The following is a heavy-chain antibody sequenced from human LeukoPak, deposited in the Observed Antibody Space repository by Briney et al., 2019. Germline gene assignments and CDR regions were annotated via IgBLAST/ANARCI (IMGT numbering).Heavy chain of an antibody. D-gene: IGHD3-10*01. Sequence: HSGGSLRLSCAASGFTFSSYAMHWVRQAPGRGLEWVPVISYDGSNKYYADSVKGRFTISRDNSKNTLYLQMNSLRAEDTAVYYCAATDYYGSGSRSLDYWGQGTLVTVSS. V-gene: IGHV3-30*04. CDR2: ISYDGSNK. CDR1: GFTFSSYA. J-gene: IGHJ4*02. CDR3: AATDYYGSGSRSLDY.